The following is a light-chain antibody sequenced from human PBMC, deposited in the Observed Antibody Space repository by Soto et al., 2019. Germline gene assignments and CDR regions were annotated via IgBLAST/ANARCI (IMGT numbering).Light chain of an antibody. CDR1: TANIGTNT. CDR3: ATWDDSVYV. J-gene: IGLJ1*01. CDR2: TND. V-gene: IGLV1-44*01. Sequence: QLVLTQPPSASGTPGQRVTISCSGSTANIGTNTVNWFQHLPGSAPKLLIYTNDQRPSGVPDRFSGSRSGTSASLAISGLQSEDEADYYCATWDDSVYVFGTGTMLTVL.